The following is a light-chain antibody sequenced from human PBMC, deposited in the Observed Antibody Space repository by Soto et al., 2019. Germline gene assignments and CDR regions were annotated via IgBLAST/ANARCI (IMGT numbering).Light chain of an antibody. CDR3: QQSYT. J-gene: IGKJ2*01. CDR1: QAVGYN. V-gene: IGKV3-15*01. Sequence: EVVMTQSPATLYVSPGERVTLSCRASQAVGYNLAWYQHKPGQAPRLLIYGAATRVTGIPTRFSGSGSGTEFTLTISRLQSEDFAIYSCQQSYTFGQGTKLVL. CDR2: GAA.